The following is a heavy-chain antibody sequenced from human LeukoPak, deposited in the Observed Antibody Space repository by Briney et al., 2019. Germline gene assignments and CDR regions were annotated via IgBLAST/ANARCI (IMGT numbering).Heavy chain of an antibody. CDR1: GFTFSSYA. CDR2: ISGSGGST. CDR3: AKDSSGWYGVNWFDP. D-gene: IGHD6-19*01. V-gene: IGHV3-23*01. J-gene: IGHJ5*02. Sequence: GGSLRLSCAASGFTFSSYAMSWVRQAPGKGLEWVSAISGSGGSTYYADSVKGRFTISRDNSKNTLYLQMNSLRAEDTAVYYCAKDSSGWYGVNWFDPWGQGTLVTVSS.